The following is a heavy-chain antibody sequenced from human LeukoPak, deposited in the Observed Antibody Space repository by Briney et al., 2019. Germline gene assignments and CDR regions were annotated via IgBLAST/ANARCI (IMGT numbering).Heavy chain of an antibody. D-gene: IGHD5-18*01. V-gene: IGHV3-7*03. CDR1: GFTFTTYW. J-gene: IGHJ5*02. CDR2: IKQDGTEK. CDR3: ARGEERGIQLLLQLLSTGFDP. Sequence: GGSLRLSCAASGFTFTTYWMSWVRQPPGKGLEWVANIKQDGTEKYYVDSVKGRFTISRDNAKNSLYLQMNSLRSDDTAVYYCARGEERGIQLLLQLLSTGFDPWGQGTLVTVSS.